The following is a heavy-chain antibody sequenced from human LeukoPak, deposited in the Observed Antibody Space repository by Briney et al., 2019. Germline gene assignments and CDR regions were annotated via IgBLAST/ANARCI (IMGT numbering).Heavy chain of an antibody. V-gene: IGHV4-59*01. CDR1: GGSISSYY. CDR2: IYYSGST. Sequence: PSETLSLTCTVSGGSISSYYWSWIRQPPGKGLEWIGYIYYSGSTNYNPSLKSRVTISVDTSKNQFSLKLSSVTAADTAVYYYARDRRLSHTYYYGMDVWGQGTTVTVSS. D-gene: IGHD3-16*01. CDR3: ARDRRLSHTYYYGMDV. J-gene: IGHJ6*02.